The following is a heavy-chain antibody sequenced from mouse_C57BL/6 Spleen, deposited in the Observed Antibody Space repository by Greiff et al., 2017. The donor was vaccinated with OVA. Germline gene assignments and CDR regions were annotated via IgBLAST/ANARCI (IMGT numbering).Heavy chain of an antibody. V-gene: IGHV14-4*01. J-gene: IGHJ2*01. CDR2: IDPENGDT. D-gene: IGHD3-1*01. CDR3: TTWLGGS. Sequence: EVQLQQSGAELVRPGASVKLSCTASGFNIKDDYMHWVKQRPEQGLEWIGWIDPENGDTEYASKFQGKATITADTSSNTAYLQLSSLTSESTAFSSCTTWLGGSWGPGTTLTVSS. CDR1: GFNIKDDY.